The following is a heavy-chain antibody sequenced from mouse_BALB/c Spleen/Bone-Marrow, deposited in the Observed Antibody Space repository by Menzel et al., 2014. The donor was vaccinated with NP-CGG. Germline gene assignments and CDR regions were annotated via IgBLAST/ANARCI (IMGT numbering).Heavy chain of an antibody. CDR2: ISSGGSYT. CDR1: GFTFSYYA. D-gene: IGHD3-1*01. CDR3: ARDSSGYFDY. J-gene: IGHJ2*01. V-gene: IGHV5-9-4*01. Sequence: EVQGVESGGGLVKPGGSLKLSCAASGFTFSYYAMSCVRQSPEKSLEWVAEISSGGSYTYYPDTVTGRFTISRDNAKNTLYLEMSSLRSEDTAMYYCARDSSGYFDYWGQGTTLTVSS.